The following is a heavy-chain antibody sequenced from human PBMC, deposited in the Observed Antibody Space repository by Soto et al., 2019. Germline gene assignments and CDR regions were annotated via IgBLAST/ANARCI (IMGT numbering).Heavy chain of an antibody. CDR2: IYYSGST. Sequence: SETLSLTCTVSGGSISSSSYYWGWIRQPPGKGLEWIGSIYYSGSTYYNPSLKSRVTISVDTSKNQFSLKLSSVTAADTAVYYCASPYGDYDGWGQGTLVTVSS. D-gene: IGHD4-17*01. CDR3: ASPYGDYDG. V-gene: IGHV4-39*01. J-gene: IGHJ4*02. CDR1: GGSISSSSYY.